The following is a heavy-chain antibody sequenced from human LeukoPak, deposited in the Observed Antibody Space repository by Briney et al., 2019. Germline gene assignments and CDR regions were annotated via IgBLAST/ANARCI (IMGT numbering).Heavy chain of an antibody. CDR2: IKQDGSAK. V-gene: IGHV3-7*03. CDR3: AKDKVAGSLYYFDY. D-gene: IGHD6-19*01. CDR1: GFPFSSHW. J-gene: IGHJ4*02. Sequence: GGSLRLSCAASGFPFSSHWLNWVRQAPGKGLEWVANIKQDGSAKYYVDSVKGRFTISRDNAKNSLYLQMNSLRAEDTALYYCAKDKVAGSLYYFDYWGQGTLVTVSS.